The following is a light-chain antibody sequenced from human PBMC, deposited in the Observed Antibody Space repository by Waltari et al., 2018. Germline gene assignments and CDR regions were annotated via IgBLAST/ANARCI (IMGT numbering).Light chain of an antibody. V-gene: IGKV2-28*01. Sequence: DVVMTQSPLFLPVTPGETASISCRSSQTLLNSNGYNYVDWFLQKPGQSPQLLFYAGSNRASGVPDRFSGRGSGTDFTLKISRVEAEDVGIYYCMQALQTPLTFGGGTKVEIK. CDR1: QTLLNSNGYNY. CDR2: AGS. J-gene: IGKJ4*01. CDR3: MQALQTPLT.